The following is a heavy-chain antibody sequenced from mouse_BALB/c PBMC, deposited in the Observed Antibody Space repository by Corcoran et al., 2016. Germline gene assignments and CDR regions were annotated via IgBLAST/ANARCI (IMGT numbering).Heavy chain of an antibody. CDR3: ARRDYRYDYGFAY. CDR2: INPGSGGT. CDR1: GYAFTNYL. J-gene: IGHJ3*01. D-gene: IGHD2-14*01. V-gene: IGHV1-54*01. Sequence: QVQLQQSGAELVRPGTSVKVSCKASGYAFTNYLIEWVKQRPGQGLEWIGVINPGSGGTNYNEKFKGKATLTADKSSSTAYMQLSSLTSDDSAVYFCARRDYRYDYGFAYWGQGTLVTVSA.